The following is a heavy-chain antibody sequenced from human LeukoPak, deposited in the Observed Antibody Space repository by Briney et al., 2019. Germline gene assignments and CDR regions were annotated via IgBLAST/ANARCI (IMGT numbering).Heavy chain of an antibody. CDR1: GGSFSGYY. CDR2: INHSGST. V-gene: IGHV4-34*01. Sequence: SETLSLTCAVYGGSFSGYYWSWIRQPPGKGLEWIGEINHSGSTNYNPSLKSRVTISVDTSKNQFSLKLSSVTAADTAVYYCASSPGYYDSRRLQHWGQGTLVTVSS. CDR3: ASSPGYYDSRRLQH. D-gene: IGHD3-22*01. J-gene: IGHJ1*01.